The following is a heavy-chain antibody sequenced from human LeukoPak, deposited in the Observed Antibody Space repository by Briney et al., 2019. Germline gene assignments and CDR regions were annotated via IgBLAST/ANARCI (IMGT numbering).Heavy chain of an antibody. CDR2: INHSGST. CDR3: AKAGGYSYVNAFDI. D-gene: IGHD5-18*01. CDR1: GGSFSGYY. V-gene: IGHV4-34*01. J-gene: IGHJ3*02. Sequence: SETLSLTCAVYGGSFSGYYWSWIRQPPGKGLEWIGEINHSGSTNYNPSLKSRVTISVDTSKNQFSLKLSSVTASDTAMYYCAKAGGYSYVNAFDIWGQGTMVTVSS.